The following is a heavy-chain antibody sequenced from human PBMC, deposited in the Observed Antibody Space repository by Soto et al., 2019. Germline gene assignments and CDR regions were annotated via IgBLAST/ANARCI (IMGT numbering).Heavy chain of an antibody. CDR1: GGTYSSYA. Sequence: QVQLVQSGAEVKKPGSSVKVSCKASGGTYSSYAISWVRQAPGQGLEWMGGIIPIFGTANYAQKFQGRVTITADKSTSTAYMELSSLRSEDTAVYFCASLESGRSPFDYWGEGTLVTVSS. D-gene: IGHD1-26*01. V-gene: IGHV1-69*06. J-gene: IGHJ4*02. CDR2: IIPIFGTA. CDR3: ASLESGRSPFDY.